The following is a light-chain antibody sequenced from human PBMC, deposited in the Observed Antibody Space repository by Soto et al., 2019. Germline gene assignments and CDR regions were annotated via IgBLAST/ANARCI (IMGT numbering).Light chain of an antibody. CDR2: RAS. CDR1: QSISSW. J-gene: IGKJ2*01. V-gene: IGKV1-5*03. CDR3: QQYDSSVYT. Sequence: DIQMTQSPSTLSASVGDRVTITCRASQSISSWLAWYQQKPGKAPKLLIYRASSLGSGVPSRFSGSGSGTEFTLTISSLQPDDFATYDCQQYDSSVYTFGQGTKLEIK.